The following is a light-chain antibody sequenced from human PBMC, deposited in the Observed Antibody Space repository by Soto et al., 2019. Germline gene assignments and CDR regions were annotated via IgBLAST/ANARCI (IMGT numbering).Light chain of an antibody. CDR2: GAS. CDR3: QHYVTSLTT. CDR1: QIVSTTY. V-gene: IGKV3-20*01. J-gene: IGKJ1*01. Sequence: IVLTQSPGTLSLSPGERATLSCRASQIVSTTYLAWYQQKPGQAPRLLIYGASTRATGIPARFSGSGSGTDFTLTISSLEPEDFAVYYCQHYVTSLTTFGQGTKVDI.